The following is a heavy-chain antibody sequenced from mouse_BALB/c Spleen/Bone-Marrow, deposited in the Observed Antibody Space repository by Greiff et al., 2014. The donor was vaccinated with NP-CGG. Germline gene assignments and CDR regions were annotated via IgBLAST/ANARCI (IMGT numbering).Heavy chain of an antibody. CDR3: ARGPHDDDMDY. V-gene: IGHV5-4*02. D-gene: IGHD2-3*01. J-gene: IGHJ4*01. Sequence: EVKLVESGGGLVKPGGSLKLSCAASGFTFSDYYMYWVRQTSEKRLEWVATISDGGSYTYYPDSVKGRFTISRDNAKINLYLQLSSLKSEDTAMYYCARGPHDDDMDYWGQGTSVTVSS. CDR2: ISDGGSYT. CDR1: GFTFSDYY.